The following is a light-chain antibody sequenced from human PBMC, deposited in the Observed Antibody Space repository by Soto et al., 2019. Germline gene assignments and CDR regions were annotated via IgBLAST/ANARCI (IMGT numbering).Light chain of an antibody. CDR2: GAS. CDR3: QQYNNWLPK. CDR1: RSLGNN. Sequence: EIVMTQFPATLSVSPGERATLSCRASRSLGNNLAWYQQRPGQVPSLLIYGASTRVTGTPARFSGSGSGSEFTLTISSLQSEDFGVYYCQQYNNWLPKFGQGTKVESK. V-gene: IGKV3-15*01. J-gene: IGKJ1*01.